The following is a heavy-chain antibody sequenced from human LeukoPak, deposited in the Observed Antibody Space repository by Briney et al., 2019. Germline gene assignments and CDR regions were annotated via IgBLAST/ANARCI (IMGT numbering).Heavy chain of an antibody. CDR1: GGSISSYY. Sequence: PSETLSHTCTVSGGSISSYYWSWIRQPPGKGLEWIGYIYYSGSTNYNPSLKSRVTISVDTSKNQFSLKLSSVTAADTAVYYCARRDDFWSGKMGFDPWGQGTLVTVSS. CDR2: IYYSGST. J-gene: IGHJ5*02. V-gene: IGHV4-59*01. D-gene: IGHD3-3*01. CDR3: ARRDDFWSGKMGFDP.